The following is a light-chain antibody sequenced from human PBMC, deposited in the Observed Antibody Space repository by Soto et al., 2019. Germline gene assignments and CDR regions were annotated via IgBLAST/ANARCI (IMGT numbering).Light chain of an antibody. CDR3: LLSYSGTQPV. V-gene: IGLV7-46*01. Sequence: QAVVTQESSVTVSPGGTVTLTCGSSTGAVTSGHYPYWFQQKPGQAPRTLIYDTSNKHSWTPARFSGSLLGGKAALTLSGAQPEDEADYYCLLSYSGTQPVFGAGTKVTVL. CDR2: DTS. J-gene: IGLJ1*01. CDR1: TGAVTSGHY.